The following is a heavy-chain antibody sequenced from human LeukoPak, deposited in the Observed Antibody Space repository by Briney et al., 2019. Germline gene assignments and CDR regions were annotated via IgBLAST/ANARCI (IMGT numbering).Heavy chain of an antibody. CDR2: ISYDGSNK. CDR1: RFTFSSYA. V-gene: IGHV3-30-3*01. D-gene: IGHD6-19*01. Sequence: GGALRLSCAASRFTFSSYAMHGLRQAPGQGLDGVALISYDGSNKYYADSVKGRFTISRDNSKNTLYLQMNSLRAEDTAVYYCARDRGVTEQWLVLLDYWGQGTLATVSS. CDR3: ARDRGVTEQWLVLLDY. J-gene: IGHJ4*02.